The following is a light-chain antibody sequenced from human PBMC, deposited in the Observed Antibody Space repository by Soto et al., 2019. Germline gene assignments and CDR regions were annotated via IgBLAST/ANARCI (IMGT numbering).Light chain of an antibody. J-gene: IGLJ7*01. CDR1: TSNIGAGYD. CDR3: RSYDIKLSSPV. V-gene: IGLV1-40*01. CDR2: ANT. Sequence: QAVVTQPPSVSGAPGQRVTISCAGNTSNIGAGYDVHWYQQFPGTAPRLVIHANTNRPSGVPDRFSGSKSGTSASLAITGLQADDEADYHCRSYDIKLSSPVFGGGTQLTVL.